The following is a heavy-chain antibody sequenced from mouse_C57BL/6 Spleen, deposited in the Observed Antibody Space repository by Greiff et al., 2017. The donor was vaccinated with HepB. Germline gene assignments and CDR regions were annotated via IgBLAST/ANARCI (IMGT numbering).Heavy chain of an antibody. Sequence: QVQLQQSGAELARPGASVKLSCKASGYTFTSYGISWVKQRTGQGLEWIGEIYPRSGNTYYNEKFKGKATLTADKSSSTAYMELRSLTSEDSAVYFCAREGGIYYGSSRYFDVWGTGTTVTVSS. D-gene: IGHD1-1*01. J-gene: IGHJ1*03. CDR1: GYTFTSYG. CDR3: AREGGIYYGSSRYFDV. CDR2: IYPRSGNT. V-gene: IGHV1-81*01.